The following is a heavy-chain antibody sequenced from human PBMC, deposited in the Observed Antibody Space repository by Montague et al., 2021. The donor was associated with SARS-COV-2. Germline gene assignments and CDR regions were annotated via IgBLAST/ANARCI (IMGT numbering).Heavy chain of an antibody. CDR1: GDSITSKTHY. CDR2: LLTSGAT. Sequence: TLSLTCTVSGDSITSKTHYWDWVRQPAGRGLEWIGRLLTSGATNFNPSLKSRLTISRDTSKNEFYLKLSSVTAADTAVHYCARDSPHFDFWRGHYGDKYYMDIWGKGPRSPSP. J-gene: IGHJ6*03. D-gene: IGHD3-3*01. CDR3: ARDSPHFDFWRGHYGDKYYMDI. V-gene: IGHV4-61*02.